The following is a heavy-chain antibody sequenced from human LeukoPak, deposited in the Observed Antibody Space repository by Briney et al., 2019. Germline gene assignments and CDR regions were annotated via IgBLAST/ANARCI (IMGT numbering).Heavy chain of an antibody. CDR3: AKESCTGSSCYEPR. CDR1: GFTFSSYS. V-gene: IGHV3-48*01. D-gene: IGHD2-15*01. CDR2: ISSSSSTI. Sequence: PGGSLRLSCAASGFTFSSYSMNWVRQAPGKGLEWVSYISSSSSTIYYADSVTGRFTISRDNSKNTLYLQVNSLRAEDTAVYYCAKESCTGSSCYEPRWGQGTLVTVSS. J-gene: IGHJ4*02.